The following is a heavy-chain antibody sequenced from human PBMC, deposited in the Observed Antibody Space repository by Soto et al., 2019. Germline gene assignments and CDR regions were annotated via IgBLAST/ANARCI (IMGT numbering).Heavy chain of an antibody. Sequence: PGGSLRLSCAASGFTFSSYGMHWVRQAPGKGLEWVAVIWNDGSDKYYADSVKGRFTISRDNSKNTLYLQMNSLRVEDTAVYYCARDFDDYEITGYFDPWGQGTLVTVSS. D-gene: IGHD3-16*01. CDR1: GFTFSSYG. CDR3: ARDFDDYEITGYFDP. V-gene: IGHV3-33*01. CDR2: IWNDGSDK. J-gene: IGHJ5*02.